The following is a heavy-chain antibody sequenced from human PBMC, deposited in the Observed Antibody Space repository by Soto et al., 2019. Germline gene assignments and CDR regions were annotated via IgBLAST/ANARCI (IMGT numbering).Heavy chain of an antibody. D-gene: IGHD3-10*01. V-gene: IGHV1-18*01. CDR2: ISAYNGNT. CDR1: GYTFTSYG. CDR3: ARPREIYGSGVLYGMDV. Sequence: QVQLVQSGAEVKKPGASVKVSCKASGYTFTSYGISWVRQAPGQGLEWMGWISAYNGNTNYAQKLQGGVTMTTDTSTSTAYMELRSLRSDDTAVYYCARPREIYGSGVLYGMDVWGQGTTVTVSS. J-gene: IGHJ6*02.